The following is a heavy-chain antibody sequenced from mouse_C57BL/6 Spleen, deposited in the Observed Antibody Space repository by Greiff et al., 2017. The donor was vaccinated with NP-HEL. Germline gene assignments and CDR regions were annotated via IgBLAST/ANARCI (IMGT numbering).Heavy chain of an antibody. CDR3: ARRGEGLLRYWYFDV. Sequence: EVMLVESGGGLVKPGGSLKLSCAASGFTFSSYTMSWVRQTPEKRLEWVATISGGGGNTYYPDSVKGRFTIARDNAKNTLYLQMSSLRSEDTALYYCARRGEGLLRYWYFDVWGTGTTVTVAS. J-gene: IGHJ1*03. V-gene: IGHV5-9*01. CDR2: ISGGGGNT. CDR1: GFTFSSYT. D-gene: IGHD1-1*01.